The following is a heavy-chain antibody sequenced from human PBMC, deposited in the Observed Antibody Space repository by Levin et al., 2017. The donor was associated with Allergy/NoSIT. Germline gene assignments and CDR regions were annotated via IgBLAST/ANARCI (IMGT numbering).Heavy chain of an antibody. D-gene: IGHD5-24*01. CDR1: GFTFSSYW. Sequence: GGSLRLSCAASGFTFSSYWMSWVRQAPGKGLEWVASIKLDGSEKYYVDSVKGRFTISRDNAKNSLYLQMNSLRAEDTAVYYCVKQFGREAFDIWGQGTMVTVSS. J-gene: IGHJ3*02. CDR2: IKLDGSEK. CDR3: VKQFGREAFDI. V-gene: IGHV3-7*01.